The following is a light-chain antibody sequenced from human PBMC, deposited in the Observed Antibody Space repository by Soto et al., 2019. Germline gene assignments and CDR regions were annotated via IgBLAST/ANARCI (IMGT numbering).Light chain of an antibody. CDR3: YSYTSSSTYV. CDR2: DVS. CDR1: SSHVGGYNY. Sequence: QSALTQPASVSVSPGQSITISCTGTSSHVGGYNYVSWYQQHPATAPKVMIYDVSNRPSGVSNRFSGSKSGNTASLTISGLQAEDEADYYCYSYTSSSTYVFGTGTKVTVL. V-gene: IGLV2-14*03. J-gene: IGLJ1*01.